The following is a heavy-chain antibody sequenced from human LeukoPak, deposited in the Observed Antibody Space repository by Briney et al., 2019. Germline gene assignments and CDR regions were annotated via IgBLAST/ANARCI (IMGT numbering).Heavy chain of an antibody. CDR1: GFTFSIYG. Sequence: GGSLRLSCAASGFTFSIYGMHWVRQAPGKGLEWVGVIWYDGSNKYYADSVKGRFTISRDNSKSTLYLQMNSLRAEDTAVYYCVRGERQWDQFDYWGQGTPVNVSP. V-gene: IGHV3-33*01. CDR3: VRGERQWDQFDY. D-gene: IGHD1-26*01. CDR2: IWYDGSNK. J-gene: IGHJ4*02.